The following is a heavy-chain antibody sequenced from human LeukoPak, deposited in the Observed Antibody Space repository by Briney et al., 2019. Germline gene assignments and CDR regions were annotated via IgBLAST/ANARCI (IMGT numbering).Heavy chain of an antibody. CDR2: INPNRCGT. Sequence: ASVRLSCEACGYTFTGFYMHWVPRAPRQGLEGMGRINPNRCGTIHAQNLQGRVTKHRDTSISTAHGAVSSVICGHPAVFFCARDEEWELPFDYWGQGTRVTVSS. J-gene: IGHJ4*02. CDR1: GYTFTGFY. CDR3: ARDEEWELPFDY. D-gene: IGHD1-26*01. V-gene: IGHV1-2*06.